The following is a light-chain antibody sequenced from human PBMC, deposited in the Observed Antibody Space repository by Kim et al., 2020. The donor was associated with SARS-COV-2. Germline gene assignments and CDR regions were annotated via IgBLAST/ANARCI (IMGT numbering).Light chain of an antibody. Sequence: ASVGDRVTITCRASHGISDYLAWYQQKPGQVLKLLIYSASTLHSGVPSRFSGSGSGTDFTLTISGLQPEDVGTYYCHKYYTATQTFGGGTKVEIK. CDR3: HKYYTATQT. CDR2: SAS. J-gene: IGKJ4*01. V-gene: IGKV1-27*01. CDR1: HGISDY.